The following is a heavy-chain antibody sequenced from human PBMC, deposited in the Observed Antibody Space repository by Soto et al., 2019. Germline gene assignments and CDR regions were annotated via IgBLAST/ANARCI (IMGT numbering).Heavy chain of an antibody. J-gene: IGHJ5*02. Sequence: SETLSLTCSVSGGSLSGYSWSWIRQTPGKGLEWAGSVHASGSTNYNPSLKSRVTMLVDTSKNRLTLNLSSVTAADTAVYYCARWGSRSSGWFDPWGQGTLVTVSS. CDR3: ARWGSRSSGWFDP. D-gene: IGHD6-19*01. CDR2: VHASGST. V-gene: IGHV4-59*12. CDR1: GGSLSGYS.